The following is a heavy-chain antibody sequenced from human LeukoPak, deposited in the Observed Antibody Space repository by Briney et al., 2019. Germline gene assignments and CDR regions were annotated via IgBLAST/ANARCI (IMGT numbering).Heavy chain of an antibody. D-gene: IGHD6-13*01. CDR1: GGSFSGYY. V-gene: IGHV4-34*01. CDR2: INHSGST. J-gene: IGHJ4*02. Sequence: SETLSLTCAVYGGSFSGYYWSWIRQPPGKGLEWIGEINHSGSTNYNPSHKSRVTISVDTSKNQFSLKLSSVTAADTAVYYCAGRPSHSSSWSVDYWGQGTLVTVSS. CDR3: AGRPSHSSSWSVDY.